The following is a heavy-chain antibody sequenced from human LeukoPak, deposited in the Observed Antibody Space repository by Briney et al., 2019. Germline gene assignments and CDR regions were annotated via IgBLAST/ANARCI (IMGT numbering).Heavy chain of an antibody. V-gene: IGHV4-61*02. CDR1: GGSISSGSYY. J-gene: IGHJ3*02. CDR2: IYTSGST. Sequence: PSETLSLTCTVSGGSISSGSYYWSWIRQPAGKGLEWIGRIYTSGSTNYNPSLKSRVTISVDTSKNQFSLKLSSVTAAGTAVYYCARTPGRFDAFDIWGQGTMVTVSS. CDR3: ARTPGRFDAFDI.